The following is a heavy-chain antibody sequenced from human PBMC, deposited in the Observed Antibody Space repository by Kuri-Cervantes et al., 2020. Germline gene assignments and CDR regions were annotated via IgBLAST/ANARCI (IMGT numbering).Heavy chain of an antibody. J-gene: IGHJ3*01. CDR1: GFIFSAYA. D-gene: IGHD3-16*01. V-gene: IGHV3-30*02. CDR3: VRLGNAFDL. Sequence: GESLKISCVGSGFIFSAYAMSWVRQAPGKGLEWATFIRYDGSFKDYSDSVKGRFTISRDNSKNTLYLQMNSMRDDDTSIYYCVRLGNAFDLWGQGTKVTVSS. CDR2: IRYDGSFK.